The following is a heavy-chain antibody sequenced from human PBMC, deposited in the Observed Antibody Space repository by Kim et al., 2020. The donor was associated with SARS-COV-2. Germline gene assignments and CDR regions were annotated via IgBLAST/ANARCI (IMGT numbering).Heavy chain of an antibody. J-gene: IGHJ4*02. Sequence: SVKGRFTISRDNSKNTLYLQMKSLRAEDTAVYYCARGQYYYDSSGSAFDYWGQGTLVTVSS. CDR3: ARGQYYYDSSGSAFDY. D-gene: IGHD3-22*01. V-gene: IGHV3-30*01.